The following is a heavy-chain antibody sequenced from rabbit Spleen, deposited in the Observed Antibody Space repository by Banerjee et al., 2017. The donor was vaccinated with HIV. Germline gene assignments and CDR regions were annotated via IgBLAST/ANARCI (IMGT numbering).Heavy chain of an antibody. CDR2: FDVSTSDRT. V-gene: IGHV1S45*01. J-gene: IGHJ4*01. CDR1: GFFFSSKYW. CDR3: ARRYVFDL. Sequence: QEQLVESGGGLVQPEGSLTLTCTASGFFFSSKYWICWVRQAPGKGLEWIACFDVSTSDRTLYASWAKGRFTISKTSSTTVTLQMTSLTAADTATYFCARRYVFDLWGPGTLVTVS.